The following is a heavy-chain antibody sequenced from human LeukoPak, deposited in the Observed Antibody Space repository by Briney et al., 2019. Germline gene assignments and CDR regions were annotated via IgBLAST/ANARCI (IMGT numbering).Heavy chain of an antibody. CDR1: GYTFTSYD. D-gene: IGHD3-3*01. V-gene: IGHV1-8*01. Sequence: ASGKVSCKASGYTFTSYDINWVRQATGQGREWMGGMNPNSGNTGYAQKFQGRVTMTRNTSISTAYMELSSLRSEDTAVYYCARGGRYTYYDFWSGYYPLYFDYWGQGTLVTVFS. J-gene: IGHJ4*02. CDR2: MNPNSGNT. CDR3: ARGGRYTYYDFWSGYYPLYFDY.